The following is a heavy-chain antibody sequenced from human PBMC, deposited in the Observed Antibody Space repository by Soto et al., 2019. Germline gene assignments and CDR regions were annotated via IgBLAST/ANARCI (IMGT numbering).Heavy chain of an antibody. CDR1: GFTLSSYA. J-gene: IGHJ6*02. Sequence: GGSLRLSCAASGFTLSSYAMSWVRQAPGKGLEWVAVISYDGSNKYYADSVKGRFTISRDNSKNTLYLQMNSLRAEDTAVYYCAKDNGQQLVRDYYYGMDVWGPGTMVTVSS. CDR2: ISYDGSNK. V-gene: IGHV3-30*18. D-gene: IGHD6-13*01. CDR3: AKDNGQQLVRDYYYGMDV.